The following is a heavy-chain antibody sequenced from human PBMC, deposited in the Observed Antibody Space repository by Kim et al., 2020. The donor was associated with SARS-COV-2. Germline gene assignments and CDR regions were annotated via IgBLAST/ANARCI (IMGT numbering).Heavy chain of an antibody. J-gene: IGHJ6*02. Sequence: SVKGRFTIARDNSKHTLYLQMNSLRAEDTAVYYCARETSEPDYYYGMDVWGQGTTVTVSS. CDR3: ARETSEPDYYYGMDV. V-gene: IGHV3-30*01. D-gene: IGHD2-2*01.